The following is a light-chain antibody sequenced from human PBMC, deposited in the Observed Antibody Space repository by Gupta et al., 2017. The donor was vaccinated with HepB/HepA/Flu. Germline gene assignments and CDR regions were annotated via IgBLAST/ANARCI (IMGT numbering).Light chain of an antibody. Sequence: DIQLTQSPSFLSASVGDRDTIACRAGQDISNFLAWYQQKPGKAPQLLIYAASTLESGVPSRFSGSGSGTEFTLTISSLQPEDIAAYYCQQMNTYPKTFGQGTKVEIK. V-gene: IGKV1-9*01. J-gene: IGKJ1*01. CDR2: AAS. CDR1: QDISNF. CDR3: QQMNTYPKT.